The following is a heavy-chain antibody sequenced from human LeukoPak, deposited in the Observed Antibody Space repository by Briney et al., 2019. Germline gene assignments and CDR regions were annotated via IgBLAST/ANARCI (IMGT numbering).Heavy chain of an antibody. Sequence: GGSLRLSCAASGFTFSSYGMHWVRQAPGKGLEWVAFIRHDGSNKYYADSVKGRFTISRDNSKNTLYLQMNSLRAEDTAVYYCAKQIWFGELFDAFDIWGQGTMVTVSS. CDR1: GFTFSSYG. J-gene: IGHJ3*02. V-gene: IGHV3-30*02. CDR3: AKQIWFGELFDAFDI. D-gene: IGHD3-10*01. CDR2: IRHDGSNK.